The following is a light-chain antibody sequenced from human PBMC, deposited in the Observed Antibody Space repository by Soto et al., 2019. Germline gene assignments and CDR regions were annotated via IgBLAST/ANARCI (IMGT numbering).Light chain of an antibody. CDR3: QPYNSYSRT. CDR1: QSISSY. V-gene: IGKV1-39*01. Sequence: DIQMTQSPSSLSASVGDRVTITCRASQSISSYLNWYQQKPGKAPKLLIYAASSLQSGVPSRFSGSGFGTNFTLTITSLQPEDSATYYCQPYNSYSRTFGQGTKVDIK. CDR2: AAS. J-gene: IGKJ1*01.